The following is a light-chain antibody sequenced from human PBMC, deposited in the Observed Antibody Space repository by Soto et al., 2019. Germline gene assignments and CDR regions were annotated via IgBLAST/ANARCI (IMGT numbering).Light chain of an antibody. CDR1: QSVSSY. Sequence: EIVLTQSPATLSLSPGERATLSCRASQSVSSYLAWYQQKPGQAPRLLIYDASNRATGFPARFSGSGSGTDFTLTISSLEPVDFAVYYCQQRSNWPPSFGGGTKVEIK. CDR2: DAS. V-gene: IGKV3-11*01. CDR3: QQRSNWPPS. J-gene: IGKJ4*01.